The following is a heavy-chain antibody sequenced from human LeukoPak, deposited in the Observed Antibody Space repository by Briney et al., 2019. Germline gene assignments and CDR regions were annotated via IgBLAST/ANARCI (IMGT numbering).Heavy chain of an antibody. Sequence: SETLSLTCAVYGGSFSGYYWSWIRQPPGKGREWIGEINHSGSTNYNPSLKSRVTISVDTSKNQFSLKLSSVTAADTAVYYCARDWNPMDKQQLRLNWGQGTLVTVSS. D-gene: IGHD6-13*01. CDR3: ARDWNPMDKQQLRLN. V-gene: IGHV4-34*01. J-gene: IGHJ4*02. CDR2: INHSGST. CDR1: GGSFSGYY.